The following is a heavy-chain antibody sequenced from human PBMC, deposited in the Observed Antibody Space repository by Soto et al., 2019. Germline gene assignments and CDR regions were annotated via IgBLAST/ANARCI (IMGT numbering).Heavy chain of an antibody. CDR2: ISAYNGNT. CDR1: GYTFTIYG. V-gene: IGHV1-18*01. CDR3: AATYYYDSSGRIVYFDY. Sequence: QVQLVKSGAEVKKPGASVKVSCKASGYTFTIYGISWVRQAPGQGLEWMGWISAYNGNTNYAQKLQGRVTMTTDTSTSTAYMELRSLRSDDTAVYYCAATYYYDSSGRIVYFDYWGQGTLVTVSS. D-gene: IGHD3-22*01. J-gene: IGHJ4*02.